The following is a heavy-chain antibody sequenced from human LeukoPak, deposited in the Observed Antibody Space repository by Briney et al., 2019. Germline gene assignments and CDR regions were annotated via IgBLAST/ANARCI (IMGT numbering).Heavy chain of an antibody. Sequence: PGGSLRLSRTGSGFTFGDHAMSWVRPAPGKGLEWVGFIRSKAYGGTTEYAASVQGRFTISRDDSKSIAYLQMNSLKTEDTAFYFCARGPILLWIHNGMDVWGQGTTVTVSS. CDR2: IRSKAYGGTT. J-gene: IGHJ6*02. D-gene: IGHD5-18*01. V-gene: IGHV3-49*04. CDR3: ARGPILLWIHNGMDV. CDR1: GFTFGDHA.